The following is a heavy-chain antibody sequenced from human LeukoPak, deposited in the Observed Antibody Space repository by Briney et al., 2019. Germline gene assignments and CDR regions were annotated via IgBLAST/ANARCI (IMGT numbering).Heavy chain of an antibody. J-gene: IGHJ6*03. Sequence: PSETLTLTCAVYVDPYSCCYLRWLRQPPGKGLEWIGEISHSGSTNYNPSVKSRVTISVDTSKNQFSLTVSSVTAADTAMYYCSRGRYWRGVTWHNVTRLYYYLFMYVWGKGTTVTVSS. D-gene: IGHD2-15*01. CDR2: ISHSGST. V-gene: IGHV4-34*01. CDR1: VDPYSCCY. CDR3: SRGRYWRGVTWHNVTRLYYYLFMYV.